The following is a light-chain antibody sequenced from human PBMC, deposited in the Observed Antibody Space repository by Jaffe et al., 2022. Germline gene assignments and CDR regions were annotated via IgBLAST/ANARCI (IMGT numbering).Light chain of an antibody. CDR2: EVT. Sequence: QSALTQPPSASGSPGQSVTISCTGTSSDNNGGYNYVSWYQQHPGKAPRLLIYEVTKRPSGVPDRFSGSKSANTASLTVSGLQADDEADYYCTSYAGSNNVIFGGGTKLTVL. CDR3: TSYAGSNNVI. V-gene: IGLV2-8*01. CDR1: SSDNNGGYNY. J-gene: IGLJ2*01.